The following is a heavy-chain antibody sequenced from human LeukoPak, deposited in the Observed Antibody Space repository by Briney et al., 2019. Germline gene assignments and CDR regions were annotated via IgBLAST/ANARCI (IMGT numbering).Heavy chain of an antibody. D-gene: IGHD2-15*01. CDR1: GFTFSNYA. V-gene: IGHV3-23*01. Sequence: GGSLRLSCAASGFTFSNYAMNWVRQAPGKGLEWVSSLVGSGGGTFYADSVRGRFTTSRDNSKNTLYLQMNSLRAEDSAVYYCAKDPRSDYCSGGYRYLDYWGQGTLVTVSS. CDR2: LVGSGGGT. J-gene: IGHJ4*02. CDR3: AKDPRSDYCSGGYRYLDY.